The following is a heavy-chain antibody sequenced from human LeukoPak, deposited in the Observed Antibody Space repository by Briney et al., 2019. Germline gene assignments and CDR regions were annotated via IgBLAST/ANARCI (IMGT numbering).Heavy chain of an antibody. Sequence: GGSLRLSCAASGFTFSSCAMSWVRQAPGKGLEWVSAIGGGGASTYYADSVKGRFTISRDNSQNTLYLQMNSLRAEDTAVYYCAKTYYDSSGYYYLFDFRGQGTLVTVSS. CDR1: GFTFSSCA. D-gene: IGHD3-22*01. J-gene: IGHJ4*02. V-gene: IGHV3-23*01. CDR2: IGGGGAST. CDR3: AKTYYDSSGYYYLFDF.